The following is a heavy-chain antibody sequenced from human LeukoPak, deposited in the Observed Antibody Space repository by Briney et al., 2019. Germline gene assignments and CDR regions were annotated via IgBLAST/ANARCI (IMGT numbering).Heavy chain of an antibody. D-gene: IGHD3-9*01. CDR1: GGSISSYY. CDR2: IYYSGST. V-gene: IGHV4-59*08. CDR3: ARGGAYYDILTGYSDYYYYMDV. Sequence: PSETLSLTCTVSGGSISSYYWSWIRQPPGKGLEWIGYIYYSGSTNYNPSLKSRVTISVDTSKNQFSLKLSSVTAADTVVYYCARGGAYYDILTGYSDYYYYMDVWGKGTTVTISS. J-gene: IGHJ6*03.